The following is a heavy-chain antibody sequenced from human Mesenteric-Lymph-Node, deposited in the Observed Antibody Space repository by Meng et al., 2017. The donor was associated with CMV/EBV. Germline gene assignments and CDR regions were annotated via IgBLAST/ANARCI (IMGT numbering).Heavy chain of an antibody. CDR2: ISSSSSYI. Sequence: GGSLRLSCAAFEFTFSNYRMNWVRQAPGKGLEWISSISSSSSYIYYADSVKGRFTISRDNAKNSLYLQMNSLRAEDTAVYYCARDSYCSSTSCYDYWGQGTLVTVSS. CDR3: ARDSYCSSTSCYDY. J-gene: IGHJ4*02. V-gene: IGHV3-21*01. D-gene: IGHD2-2*01. CDR1: EFTFSNYR.